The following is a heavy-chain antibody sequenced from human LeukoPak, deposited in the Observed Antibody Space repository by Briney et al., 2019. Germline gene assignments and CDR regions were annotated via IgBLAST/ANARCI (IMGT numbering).Heavy chain of an antibody. D-gene: IGHD6-19*01. CDR2: IDNNDDNT. CDR1: GFTFSDSA. Sequence: PGGSLRLSCAASGFTFSDSAMTWARQAPGKGLEWVSSIDNNDDNTYYADSVKGRFTISRDNSENTLSLQMSSLRAEDTAIYYCAKRRRAEAGPEDYWGQGTLVTVSS. J-gene: IGHJ4*02. V-gene: IGHV3-23*01. CDR3: AKRRRAEAGPEDY.